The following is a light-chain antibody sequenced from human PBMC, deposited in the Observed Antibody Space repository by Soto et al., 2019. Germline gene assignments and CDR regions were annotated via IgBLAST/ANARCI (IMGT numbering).Light chain of an antibody. CDR1: QSVSSN. Sequence: EIVMTQSPATLSVSPGERATLSCRASQSVSSNLAWYQQTPGQAPRLLISGASTRATGIPARFSGSGSGTEFTLNISSLQSEDFAVYYCQQYNNWPQTFGQGTKVEIK. CDR2: GAS. J-gene: IGKJ1*01. CDR3: QQYNNWPQT. V-gene: IGKV3-15*01.